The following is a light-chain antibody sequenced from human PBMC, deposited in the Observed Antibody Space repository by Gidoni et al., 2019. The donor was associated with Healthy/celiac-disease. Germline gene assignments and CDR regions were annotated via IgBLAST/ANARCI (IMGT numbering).Light chain of an antibody. V-gene: IGLV7-43*01. Sequence: QTVVTQEPSLTVSPGRTVTLTFASSTGAVTSGYYPNWFQQKPGQAPRALIYSTINKHSWTPARFSGSLLGGKAALTRSGVQPEDEAEYYCLLYYGGAQLVFGGGTKLTVL. CDR3: LLYYGGAQLV. CDR2: STI. CDR1: TGAVTSGYY. J-gene: IGLJ3*02.